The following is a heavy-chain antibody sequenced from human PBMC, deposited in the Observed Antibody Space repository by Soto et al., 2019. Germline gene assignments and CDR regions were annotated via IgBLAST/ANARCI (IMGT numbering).Heavy chain of an antibody. CDR1: GFTFSNAW. D-gene: IGHD6-6*01. Sequence: AASGFTFSNAWMRWVRQAPGKGLEWVGRIKSKTDGGTTDYAAPVKGRFTISRDDSKNTLYLQMNSLKTEDTAVYYCTTDPEAARPFDYWGQGTLVTVSS. J-gene: IGHJ4*02. CDR3: TTDPEAARPFDY. V-gene: IGHV3-15*01. CDR2: IKSKTDGGTT.